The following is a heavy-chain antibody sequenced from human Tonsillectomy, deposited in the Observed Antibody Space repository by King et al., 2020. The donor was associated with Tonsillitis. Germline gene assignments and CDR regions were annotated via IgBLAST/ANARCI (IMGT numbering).Heavy chain of an antibody. V-gene: IGHV1-18*04. D-gene: IGHD3-22*01. CDR2: ISVYYGNT. CDR3: ARNYYDSTGFYYSISDF. CDR1: GYIFTSNS. Sequence: QLVQSAAEVKKPGASVKVSCKASGYIFTSNSISWVRQAPGQGLEWMGWISVYYGNTSYAQKLQGRVTMTTDTSTSTAYMELRSLRSDDTAVYYCARNYYDSTGFYYSISDFWGQGTLVTVSA. J-gene: IGHJ4*02.